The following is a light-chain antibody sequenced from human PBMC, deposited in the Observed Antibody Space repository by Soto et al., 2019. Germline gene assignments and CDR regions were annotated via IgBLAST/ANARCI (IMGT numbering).Light chain of an antibody. V-gene: IGKV1-39*01. CDR1: QSISSY. CDR3: QQSYSTRG. J-gene: IGKJ1*01. Sequence: DIQMTQSPSSLSASVGDRVTITCRASQSISSYLNWYQQKPGKAPKLLIYAASSLQSGVASRFSGSGSGTDFTLTISSLQPEDFATYYCQQSYSTRGFGQGTKVEIK. CDR2: AAS.